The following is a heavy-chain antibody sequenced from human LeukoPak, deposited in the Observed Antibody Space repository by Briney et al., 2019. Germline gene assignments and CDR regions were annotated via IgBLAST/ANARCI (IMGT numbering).Heavy chain of an antibody. CDR1: GFTFDDYG. V-gene: IGHV3-20*04. D-gene: IGHD6-13*01. CDR3: AKDGMSMDSSWFDY. CDR2: INWNGGST. J-gene: IGHJ4*02. Sequence: GWSLRLSCAASGFTFDDYGVSWVRQAPGKGLEWVSGINWNGGSTGYADSVKGRFTISRDISKNTLNLHLNSLRVEDTAVYYCAKDGMSMDSSWFDYWGQGTLVTVSS.